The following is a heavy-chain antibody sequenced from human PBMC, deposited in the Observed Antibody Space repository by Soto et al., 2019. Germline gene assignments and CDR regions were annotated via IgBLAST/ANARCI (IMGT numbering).Heavy chain of an antibody. Sequence: QVTVKESGPVLVKPTETLTLTCTVSGFSLSNAGLGVSWIRQPPGKALEWLAHIFSNDEKSYSTSLKSRLTTPXHXPKSQVVLTMTNMDPVDTATYYCASTYSTSWYWFDPWGQGTLVTVSS. D-gene: IGHD6-13*01. CDR3: ASTYSTSWYWFDP. J-gene: IGHJ5*02. V-gene: IGHV2-26*04. CDR2: IFSNDEK. CDR1: GFSLSNAGLG.